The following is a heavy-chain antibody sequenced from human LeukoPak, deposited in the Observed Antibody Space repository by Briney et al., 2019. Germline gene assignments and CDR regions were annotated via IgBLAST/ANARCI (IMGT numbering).Heavy chain of an antibody. CDR1: GFTFSNYW. CDR3: ARGGRGSAAVVAPRSFDI. J-gene: IGHJ3*02. CDR2: TYTGGNS. D-gene: IGHD3-22*01. Sequence: GGSLRLSCAASGFTFSNYWIHWFRQAPGKGLEWVSVTYTGGNSYYADSVKGRFIISRDISKNTLYLQMNSLRAEDSALYYCARGGRGSAAVVAPRSFDIWGQGTMVTVSS. V-gene: IGHV3-53*01.